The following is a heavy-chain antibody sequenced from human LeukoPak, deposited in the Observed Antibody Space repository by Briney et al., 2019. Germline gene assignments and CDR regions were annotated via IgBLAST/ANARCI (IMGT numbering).Heavy chain of an antibody. CDR3: AKDPTFGSWADY. Sequence: GGSLRLSCAASGFAFSSYAMSWVRQAPGKGLEWVSAISGSGGSTYYADSVRGRFTISRDNSKNTLYLQMNSLRAEDTAVYYCAKDPTFGSWADYWGQGTLVTVSS. J-gene: IGHJ4*02. CDR2: ISGSGGST. D-gene: IGHD6-13*01. V-gene: IGHV3-23*01. CDR1: GFAFSSYA.